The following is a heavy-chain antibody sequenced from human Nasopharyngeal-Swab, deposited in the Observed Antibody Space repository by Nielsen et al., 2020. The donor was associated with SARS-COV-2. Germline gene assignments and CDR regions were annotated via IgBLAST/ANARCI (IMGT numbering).Heavy chain of an antibody. J-gene: IGHJ4*02. CDR1: GYTFNSYY. V-gene: IGHV1-46*02. CDR2: INPSGGST. CDR3: ARGSTYYYDSTLSEIDY. Sequence: ASVKVSCKAAGYTFNSYYMHWVRQAPGQGLEWMGIINPSGGSTSYAQKFQGRVTMTRDTSTSTVYMELSSLRSEDTAVYYCARGSTYYYDSTLSEIDYWGQGTLVTVSS. D-gene: IGHD3-22*01.